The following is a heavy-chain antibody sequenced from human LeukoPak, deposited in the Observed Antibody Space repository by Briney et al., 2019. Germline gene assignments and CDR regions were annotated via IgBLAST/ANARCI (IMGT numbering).Heavy chain of an antibody. Sequence: PGGSLRLSCAASGFTFSSYWMSWVRQAPGKGLGWVPFFSNDGKKEYYADSVRDRFTISRDNSKNTLYLQMNSLRPEDTAMYYCARPQSSDFWSGYYLNFWGQGTLVIVSS. V-gene: IGHV3-30*03. CDR1: GFTFSSYW. J-gene: IGHJ4*02. CDR2: FSNDGKKE. CDR3: ARPQSSDFWSGYYLNF. D-gene: IGHD3-3*01.